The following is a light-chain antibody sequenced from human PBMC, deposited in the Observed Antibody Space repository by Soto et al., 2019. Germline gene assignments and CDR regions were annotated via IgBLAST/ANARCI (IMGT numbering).Light chain of an antibody. CDR3: QQYENLPIT. CDR2: GAS. CDR1: QSVSSNN. V-gene: IGKV3-20*01. J-gene: IGKJ5*01. Sequence: EIVLTQSPGTLSLSPGERATLSCRASQSVSSNNLAWYQQRPGQAPRVVIYGASTRATGIPERFSGSGSGTDFTLTISRLEPEDFATYYCQQYENLPITFGQGTRLEIK.